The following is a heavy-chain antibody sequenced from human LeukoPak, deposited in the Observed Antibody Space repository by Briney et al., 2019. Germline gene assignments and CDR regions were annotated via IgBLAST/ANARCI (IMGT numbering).Heavy chain of an antibody. J-gene: IGHJ4*02. CDR1: GGSFSRYY. CDR3: ARASIAAAGIDY. CDR2: NHHSRST. V-gene: IGHV4-34*01. Sequence: SETLSLICAVYGGSFSRYYWSWMRQPPGKGLEWIGENHHSRSTNYNPSLKSRVTISVDTSKNQFSLKLSSVTAADTAVYYCARASIAAAGIDYWGQGTLVTVSS. D-gene: IGHD6-13*01.